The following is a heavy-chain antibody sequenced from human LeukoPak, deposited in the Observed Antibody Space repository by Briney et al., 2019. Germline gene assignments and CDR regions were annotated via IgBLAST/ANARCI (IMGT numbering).Heavy chain of an antibody. D-gene: IGHD6-19*01. J-gene: IGHJ4*02. CDR3: ARDSSGWVDY. Sequence: GGSLTLSCAASVFTFSDYYMSRIRQAPGKGLEWVSYISSSGSTIYYAASVKGRLTISRDNAKNSLYMKMNSMRAEDTAVYYCARDSSGWVDYWGQGTLVTVSS. CDR1: VFTFSDYY. CDR2: ISSSGSTI. V-gene: IGHV3-11*01.